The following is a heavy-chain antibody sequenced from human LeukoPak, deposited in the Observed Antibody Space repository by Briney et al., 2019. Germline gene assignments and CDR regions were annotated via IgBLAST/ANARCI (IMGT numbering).Heavy chain of an antibody. V-gene: IGHV3-23*01. CDR3: AKYLAGGWYYIDC. CDR2: ITGSGDNT. D-gene: IGHD6-19*01. Sequence: GSLRLSCAASGITFSSSAMSWVRQAPGQGLEWVSGITGSGDNTYYTESVKGRFTISRDNSKNTLYLEMNCLRVEDTAIYYCAKYLAGGWYYIDCWGQGTLVTVSS. J-gene: IGHJ4*02. CDR1: GITFSSSA.